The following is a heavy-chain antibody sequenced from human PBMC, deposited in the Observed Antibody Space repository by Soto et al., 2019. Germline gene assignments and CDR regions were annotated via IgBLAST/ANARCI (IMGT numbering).Heavy chain of an antibody. CDR3: ARGGAQISSLTTFDY. J-gene: IGHJ4*02. CDR2: IYYSGST. D-gene: IGHD1-26*01. CDR1: GVSISSYY. Sequence: LSLTCTVSGVSISSYYWSWIRQPPGKGLEWIGYIYYSGSTNYNPSLKSRVTISKDTSKNQFSLKLNSVTAADTAVYYCARGGAQISSLTTFDYWGQGTLVTVSS. V-gene: IGHV4-59*01.